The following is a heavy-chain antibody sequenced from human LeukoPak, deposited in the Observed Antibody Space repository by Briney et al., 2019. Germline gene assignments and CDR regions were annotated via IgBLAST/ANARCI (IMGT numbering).Heavy chain of an antibody. Sequence: GGSLRLSCAASGFTFDDYAMGWARQAPGKGLEWVDFIRSKTYGGTPEYGASVKGRFTISRDGSRGIVYLQMNSLKMEDTAVYYCARDGTVYSSSWYGNWGQGTLVTVSS. V-gene: IGHV3-49*04. CDR1: GFTFDDYA. D-gene: IGHD2-2*01. CDR3: ARDGTVYSSSWYGN. CDR2: IRSKTYGGTP. J-gene: IGHJ4*02.